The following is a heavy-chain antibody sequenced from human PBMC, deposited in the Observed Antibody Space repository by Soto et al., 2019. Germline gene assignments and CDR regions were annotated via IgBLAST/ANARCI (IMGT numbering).Heavy chain of an antibody. CDR1: GGSVSSGSYS. CDR2: IYYSGST. D-gene: IGHD6-13*01. CDR3: ARVGIAAAGTPYYYGMDV. J-gene: IGHJ6*02. V-gene: IGHV4-61*01. Sequence: SETLSLTCTVSGGSVSSGSYSGSWIREPPGKGLEWIGYIYYSGSTNYNPSLKSRVTISVDTSKNQFSLKLSSVTAADTAVYYCARVGIAAAGTPYYYGMDVWGQGTTVTVSS.